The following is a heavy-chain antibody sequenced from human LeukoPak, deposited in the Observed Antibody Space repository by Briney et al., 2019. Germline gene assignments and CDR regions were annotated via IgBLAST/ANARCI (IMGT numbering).Heavy chain of an antibody. Sequence: ASVKVSCKASGNTFTGYYMHWVRQAPGQGLEWMGRINPNSGGTNYAQKFQGRVTMTRDTSISTAYMELSRLRSDDTAVYYCARDLGDYGDSGNWFDPWGQGTLVTVSS. CDR3: ARDLGDYGDSGNWFDP. J-gene: IGHJ5*02. CDR2: INPNSGGT. D-gene: IGHD4-17*01. V-gene: IGHV1-2*06. CDR1: GNTFTGYY.